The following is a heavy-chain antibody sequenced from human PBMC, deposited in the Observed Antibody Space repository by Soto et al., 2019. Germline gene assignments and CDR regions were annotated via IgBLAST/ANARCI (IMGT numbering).Heavy chain of an antibody. CDR3: ARVRRTKDDYGGYYFDY. D-gene: IGHD4-17*01. Sequence: PSETLSLTCTVSGGSISSSSYYWGWIRQPPGKGLEWIGYIYYSGSTYYNPSLKSRVTISVDTSKNQFSLKLSSVTAADTAVYYCARVRRTKDDYGGYYFDYWGQGTLVTVSS. V-gene: IGHV4-61*05. J-gene: IGHJ4*02. CDR1: GGSISSSSYY. CDR2: IYYSGST.